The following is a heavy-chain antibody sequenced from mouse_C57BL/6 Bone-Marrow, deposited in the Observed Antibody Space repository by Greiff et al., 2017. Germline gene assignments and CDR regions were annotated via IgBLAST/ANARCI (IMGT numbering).Heavy chain of an antibody. V-gene: IGHV5-6*02. CDR2: ISSGGSYT. J-gene: IGHJ4*01. CDR3: ARRAYYDCDEAMDY. D-gene: IGHD2-4*01. CDR1: GFTFSSYG. Sequence: EVKLVESGGDLVKPGGSLKLSCAASGFTFSSYGMPWVRQTPDKRLEWVATISSGGSYTNYPDSVKGRFTFSRDNAKNTMYLQMSSLKSEDTAMYYCARRAYYDCDEAMDYWGQGTSVTVSS.